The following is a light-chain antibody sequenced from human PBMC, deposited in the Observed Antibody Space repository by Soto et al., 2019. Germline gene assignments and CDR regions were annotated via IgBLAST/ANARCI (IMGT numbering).Light chain of an antibody. CDR1: QSISSN. Sequence: EIVMTQSPATLSVSPGERATLSCRASQSISSNLAWYQQKPGQAPRLLMFRTSSRATGFPGRFSGSGSGTDFTLTISGLEPEDFAVYYCQQYGSSPGTFGQGTKVDIK. J-gene: IGKJ1*01. CDR2: RTS. CDR3: QQYGSSPGT. V-gene: IGKV3-20*01.